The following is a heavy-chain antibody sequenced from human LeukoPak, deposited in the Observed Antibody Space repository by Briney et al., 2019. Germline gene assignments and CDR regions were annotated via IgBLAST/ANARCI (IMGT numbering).Heavy chain of an antibody. CDR1: GYRFTTYG. CDR3: ARDWQSDARTITDR. CDR2: VSANSGET. V-gene: IGHV1-18*01. D-gene: IGHD5-12*01. J-gene: IGHJ5*02. Sequence: GASVKLSCKASGYRFTTYGISWLRQAPGQGLVWMGWVSANSGETSYAQSFRDRVTLTTDTSTSTAYIELRSLTSDDTAVYYCARDWQSDARTITDRWGQGTLVTVSS.